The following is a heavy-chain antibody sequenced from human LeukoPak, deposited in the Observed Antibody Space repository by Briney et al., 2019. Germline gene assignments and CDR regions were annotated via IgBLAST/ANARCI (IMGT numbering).Heavy chain of an antibody. CDR2: INHSGST. Sequence: SETLSLTCAVYGGSFSGYYWSWIRQPPGKGLEWIGKINHSGSTNYNPSLKSRVTISVDTSKNQFSLKLSSVTAADTAVYYCARAPGGYDGSWFDPWGQGTLVTVSS. J-gene: IGHJ5*02. V-gene: IGHV4-34*01. CDR3: ARAPGGYDGSWFDP. D-gene: IGHD5-12*01. CDR1: GGSFSGYY.